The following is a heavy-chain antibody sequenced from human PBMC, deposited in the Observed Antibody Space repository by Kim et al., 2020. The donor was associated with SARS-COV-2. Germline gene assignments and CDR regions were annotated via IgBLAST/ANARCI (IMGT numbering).Heavy chain of an antibody. CDR3: ARQWRQWLVHGNWFDP. D-gene: IGHD6-19*01. Sequence: SETLSLTCTVSGGSISSSSYYWGWIRQPPGKGLEWIGSIYYSGSTYYNPSLKSRVTISVDTSKNQFSLKLSSVTAADTAVYYCARQWRQWLVHGNWFDPWGQGTLVTVSS. J-gene: IGHJ5*02. CDR2: IYYSGST. CDR1: GGSISSSSYY. V-gene: IGHV4-39*01.